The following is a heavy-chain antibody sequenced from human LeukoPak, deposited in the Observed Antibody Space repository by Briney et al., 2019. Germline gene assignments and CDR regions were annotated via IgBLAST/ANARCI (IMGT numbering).Heavy chain of an antibody. Sequence: GASVKVSCKASGYTFTSYGISWVRQAPGQGLEWMGWISAYNGNTNYAQKLQGRVTMTTDTSTSTAYMELRSLGSDDTAVYYCARHKTTYYYGSGSYDSKAGVDYWGQGTLVTVSS. J-gene: IGHJ4*02. D-gene: IGHD3-10*01. CDR3: ARHKTTYYYGSGSYDSKAGVDY. V-gene: IGHV1-18*01. CDR1: GYTFTSYG. CDR2: ISAYNGNT.